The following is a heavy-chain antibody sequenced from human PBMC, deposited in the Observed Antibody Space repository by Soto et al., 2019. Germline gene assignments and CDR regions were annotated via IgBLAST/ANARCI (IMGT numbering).Heavy chain of an antibody. CDR1: GFTFSSYG. D-gene: IGHD5-18*01. V-gene: IGHV3-30*03. J-gene: IGHJ5*02. Sequence: QVQLVESGGGVVQPGRSLRLSCAASGFTFSSYGMHWVRQAPGKGLEWVAVISYDGSNKYYADSVKGRFTISGDNSKNTLYLQMNSLRAEDTAVYYCATAGYSYGMKFDPWGQGTLVTVSS. CDR2: ISYDGSNK. CDR3: ATAGYSYGMKFDP.